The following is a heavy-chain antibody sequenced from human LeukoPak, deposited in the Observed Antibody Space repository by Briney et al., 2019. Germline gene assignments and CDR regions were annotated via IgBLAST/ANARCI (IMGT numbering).Heavy chain of an antibody. Sequence: GSSVKVSCKASGGTFSSYAISWVRQAPGQGLEWMGGIIPIFGTANYAQKFQGRVTITADESTSTAYMELSSLRSEDTAVYYCAGDSSSWRANSSYYYYYGMDVWGQGTTVTVSS. CDR1: GGTFSSYA. CDR3: AGDSSSWRANSSYYYYYGMDV. CDR2: IIPIFGTA. V-gene: IGHV1-69*01. D-gene: IGHD6-13*01. J-gene: IGHJ6*02.